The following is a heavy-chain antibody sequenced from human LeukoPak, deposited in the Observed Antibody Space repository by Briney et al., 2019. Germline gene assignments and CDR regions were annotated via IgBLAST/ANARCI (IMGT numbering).Heavy chain of an antibody. D-gene: IGHD2-15*01. CDR3: ARAANPCSGGSCYYYYGMDV. CDR2: IIPIFGTA. Sequence: SVKVSCKASGGTFSSYAISWVRQAPGQGLEWMGGIIPIFGTANYAQKFQGRVTITADKSTSTAYVELSSLRSEDTAVYYCARAANPCSGGSCYYYYGMDVWGKGTTVTVSS. CDR1: GGTFSSYA. J-gene: IGHJ6*04. V-gene: IGHV1-69*06.